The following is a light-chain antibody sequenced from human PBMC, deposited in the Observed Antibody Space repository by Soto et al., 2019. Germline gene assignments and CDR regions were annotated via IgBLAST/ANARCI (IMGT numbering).Light chain of an antibody. CDR2: GNS. CDR1: NSNIGAGYD. J-gene: IGLJ3*02. Sequence: VVTQPPSVSGAPGQRVTISCTGYNSNIGAGYDVHWYQQLPGTAPKLLIYGNSNRPSGVPDRFSASKSGTSASLAITGLQAEDEADYYCQSYDSSLSGWVFGGGTKVTVL. V-gene: IGLV1-40*01. CDR3: QSYDSSLSGWV.